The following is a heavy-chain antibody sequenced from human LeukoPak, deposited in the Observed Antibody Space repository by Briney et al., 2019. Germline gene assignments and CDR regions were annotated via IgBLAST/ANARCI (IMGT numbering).Heavy chain of an antibody. CDR3: AKDSWNYFLGGSRPRHFDY. CDR2: ISYDGSNK. D-gene: IGHD2/OR15-2a*01. Sequence: GRSLRLSCAASGCTFSSYGRHWVRQAPGKGLEWVAVISYDGSNKYYTDSVKGRFTISRDNSKNTLYLQVNSLRAEDTAVYYCAKDSWNYFLGGSRPRHFDYWGQGTLVTVSS. CDR1: GCTFSSYG. J-gene: IGHJ4*02. V-gene: IGHV3-30*18.